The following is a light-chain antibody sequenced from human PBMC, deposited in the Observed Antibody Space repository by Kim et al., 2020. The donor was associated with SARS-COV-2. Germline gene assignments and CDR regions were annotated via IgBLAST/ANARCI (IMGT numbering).Light chain of an antibody. CDR3: CAYAGSETYV. V-gene: IGLV2-11*01. J-gene: IGLJ1*01. CDR1: SSDVGGYNY. Sequence: RSVAISCTGTSSDVGGYNYVAWYQQHPGKAPKLMIYDVSKRPSGVPDRFSGSKSGNTASLTISGLQAEDEADYYCCAYAGSETYVFGSGTKVTVL. CDR2: DVS.